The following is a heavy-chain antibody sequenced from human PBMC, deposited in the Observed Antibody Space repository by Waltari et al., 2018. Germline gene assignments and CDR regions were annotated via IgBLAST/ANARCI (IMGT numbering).Heavy chain of an antibody. CDR1: GYTFTGYY. V-gene: IGHV1-2*02. CDR2: INPNSGGT. J-gene: IGHJ4*02. Sequence: QVQLVQSGAEVKKPGASVKVSCKASGYTFTGYYMHWVRQAPGQGLEWMGCINPNSGGTNYAQRFQGRVTMTRASSIIPAHMLLSRLRSDATAVYCCARDDRSYRPLDYWGQGTLVTVSS. CDR3: ARDDRSYRPLDY. D-gene: IGHD6-6*01.